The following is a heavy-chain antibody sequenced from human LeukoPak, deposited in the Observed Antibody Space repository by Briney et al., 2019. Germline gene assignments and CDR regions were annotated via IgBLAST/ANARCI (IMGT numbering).Heavy chain of an antibody. CDR2: IYYSGST. D-gene: IGHD3-10*01. V-gene: IGHV4-39*01. CDR1: GGSISSRSYY. CDR3: ARLTMIRGLVDY. Sequence: SETLSLTCIVSGGSISSRSYYWGWIRQPPGKGLEWIGSIYYSGSTYYNPSLKSRVTISADTSKNQFSLKLSSVTAADTAVYYCARLTMIRGLVDYWGQGTLVTVSS. J-gene: IGHJ4*02.